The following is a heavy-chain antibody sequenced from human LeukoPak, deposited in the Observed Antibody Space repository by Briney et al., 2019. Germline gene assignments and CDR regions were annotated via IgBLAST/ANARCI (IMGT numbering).Heavy chain of an antibody. CDR3: ARDPQSSGYYFTPKPDILDY. V-gene: IGHV7-4-1*02. CDR1: GYTFTSYD. Sequence: GASVKVSCKASGYTFTSYDINWVRQAPGQGLEWMGWINTNTGNPTYAQGFTGRFVFSLDTSVSTAYLQISSLKAEDTAVYYCARDPQSSGYYFTPKPDILDYWGQGTLVTVSS. CDR2: INTNTGNP. D-gene: IGHD3-22*01. J-gene: IGHJ4*02.